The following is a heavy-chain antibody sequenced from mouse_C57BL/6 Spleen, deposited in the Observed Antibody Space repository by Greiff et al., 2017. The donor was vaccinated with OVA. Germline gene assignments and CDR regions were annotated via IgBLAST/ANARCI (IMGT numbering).Heavy chain of an antibody. CDR1: GFTFSSYT. CDR2: ISGGGGNT. Sequence: EVNVVESGGGLVKPGGSLKLSCAASGFTFSSYTMSWVRQTPEQRLEWVATISGGGGNTYYPDSVKGRFTISRDNAKNTLYLQMSSLRSEDTALYYCARHGYDLGAMDYWGQGTSVTVSS. D-gene: IGHD2-3*01. V-gene: IGHV5-9*01. CDR3: ARHGYDLGAMDY. J-gene: IGHJ4*01.